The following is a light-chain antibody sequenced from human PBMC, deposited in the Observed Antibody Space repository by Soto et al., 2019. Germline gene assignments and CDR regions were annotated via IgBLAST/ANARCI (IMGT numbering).Light chain of an antibody. J-gene: IGKJ5*01. CDR2: AAS. V-gene: IGKV1-5*01. CDR3: QQLNSYLSIT. Sequence: DIQMTPSPSSLSASLVDTVTITCLASQSISSWLAWYQQKPGKAPKLLIYAASTLQSGVPSRFSGSGSGTKFTLTISSLQPEDFATYYCQQLNSYLSITFGQGTRLEI. CDR1: QSISSW.